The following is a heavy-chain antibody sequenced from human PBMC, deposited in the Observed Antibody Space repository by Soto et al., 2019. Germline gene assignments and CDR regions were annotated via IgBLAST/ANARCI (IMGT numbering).Heavy chain of an antibody. D-gene: IGHD2-21*01. CDR2: INAGNGNT. V-gene: IGHV1-3*05. Sequence: QVQLVQSGAEEKKPGASVKVSCKASGYTFTSYAMHWVRQAPGQRLEWMGWINAGNGNTKYSQKFQGRVTITRDTSASTAYMDLSSLRSEDTAVYYCARDLVSDYWGQGTLVTVSS. CDR3: ARDLVSDY. J-gene: IGHJ4*02. CDR1: GYTFTSYA.